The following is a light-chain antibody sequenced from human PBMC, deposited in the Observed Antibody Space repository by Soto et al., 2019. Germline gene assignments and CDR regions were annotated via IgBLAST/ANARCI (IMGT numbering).Light chain of an antibody. CDR2: GAS. V-gene: IGKV3-20*01. CDR1: QSVSSN. J-gene: IGKJ5*01. CDR3: QQYGSSGIT. Sequence: EIVLTQSPATLSLSPGERATLSCRASQSVSSNLAWYQQKPGQAPRLLIYGASTRATGIPARFSGSGSGTDFTLTISRLEPEDFAVYYCQQYGSSGITFGQGTRLEIK.